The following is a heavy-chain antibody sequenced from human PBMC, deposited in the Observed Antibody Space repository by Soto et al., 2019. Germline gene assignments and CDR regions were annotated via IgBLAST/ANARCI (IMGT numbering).Heavy chain of an antibody. V-gene: IGHV3-30-3*01. CDR3: ARAAGLLRFLEWLSPAGYYYYYGMDV. D-gene: IGHD3-3*01. CDR1: GFTFSSYA. CDR2: ISYDGSNK. J-gene: IGHJ6*02. Sequence: QVQLVESGGGVVQPGRSLRLSCAASGFTFSSYAMHWVRQAPGKGLEWVAVISYDGSNKYYADSVKGRFTISRDNSKNTLYLQMNSLRAEDTAVYYCARAAGLLRFLEWLSPAGYYYYYGMDVWGQGTTVTVSS.